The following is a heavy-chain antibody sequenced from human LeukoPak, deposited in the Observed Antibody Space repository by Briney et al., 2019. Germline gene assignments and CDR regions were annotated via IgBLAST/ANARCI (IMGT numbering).Heavy chain of an antibody. Sequence: SETLSLTCTVSGGSISSGSYYWSWIRQPAGKGLEWIGRIYTSGSTNYNPSLKSRVTISVATPRNQFSLKLTSVTAADTAVYYCARVTTNYFDSWGQGTLVTVSS. CDR3: ARVTTNYFDS. J-gene: IGHJ4*02. CDR1: GGSISSGSYY. D-gene: IGHD4-11*01. V-gene: IGHV4-61*02. CDR2: IYTSGST.